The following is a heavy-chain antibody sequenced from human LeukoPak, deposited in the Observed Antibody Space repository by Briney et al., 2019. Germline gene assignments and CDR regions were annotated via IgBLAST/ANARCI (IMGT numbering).Heavy chain of an antibody. V-gene: IGHV3-74*01. CDR1: GFTFSKYW. D-gene: IGHD6-19*01. Sequence: GGSLRLSCAASGFTFSKYWMLWVRQAPGKGLEGVSRINTAGTVTTYADSLKGRFTVSRDNADNTMFLQMNSVRDEDTAVYYCATKQWLAPPPDSWGQGTPVTVSS. CDR3: ATKQWLAPPPDS. CDR2: INTAGTVT. J-gene: IGHJ4*02.